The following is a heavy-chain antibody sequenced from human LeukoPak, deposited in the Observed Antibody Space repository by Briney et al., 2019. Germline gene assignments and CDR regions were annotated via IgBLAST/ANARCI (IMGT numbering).Heavy chain of an antibody. V-gene: IGHV1-69*05. J-gene: IGHJ4*02. CDR3: ASYDSSGYYPHYDY. CDR2: IIPIFGTA. D-gene: IGHD3-22*01. CDR1: GGTFSSYA. Sequence: SVKVSCKASGGTFSSYAISWVRQAPGQGLEWMGRIIPIFGTANYAQKFQGRVTITTDESTSTAYMELSSLRSVDTAVYYCASYDSSGYYPHYDYWGQGTLVTVSS.